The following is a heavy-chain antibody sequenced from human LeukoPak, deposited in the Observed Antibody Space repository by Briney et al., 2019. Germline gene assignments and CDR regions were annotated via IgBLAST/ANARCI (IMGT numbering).Heavy chain of an antibody. CDR3: ARDPFGVVIPNYNWFDP. D-gene: IGHD3-3*01. CDR2: IYYSGST. Sequence: SETLSLTCTVSGGSISSSSYYWGWIRQPPGKGLEWIGSIYYSGSTYYNPSLKSRVTISVDTSKNQFSLKLSSVTAADTAVYYCARDPFGVVIPNYNWFDPWGQGTLVTVSS. J-gene: IGHJ5*02. CDR1: GGSISSSSYY. V-gene: IGHV4-39*07.